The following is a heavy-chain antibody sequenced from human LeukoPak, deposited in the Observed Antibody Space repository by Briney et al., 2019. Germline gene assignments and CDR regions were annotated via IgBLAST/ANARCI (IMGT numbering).Heavy chain of an antibody. V-gene: IGHV3-9*01. CDR1: GFTFDDYA. J-gene: IGHJ4*02. D-gene: IGHD6-13*01. CDR3: AKDTDGAAAGTTWGH. CDR2: ISWNSGSI. Sequence: GRSLRLSCAASGFTFDDYAMHWVRQAPGKGLEWVSGISWNSGSIGYADSVKGRFTISSDNAKNSLYLQMNSLRAEDTALYYCAKDTDGAAAGTTWGHWGQGTLVTVSS.